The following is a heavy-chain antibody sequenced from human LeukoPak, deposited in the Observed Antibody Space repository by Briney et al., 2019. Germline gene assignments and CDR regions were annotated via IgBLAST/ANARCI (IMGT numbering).Heavy chain of an antibody. J-gene: IGHJ4*02. CDR2: INHSGST. CDR1: GGSFSGYY. D-gene: IGHD3-10*01. V-gene: IGHV4-34*01. CDR3: ARPRSNTYYYGSGSYFY. Sequence: SETLSLTCAVYGGSFSGYYWSWIRQPPGKGLEWIGEINHSGSTNYNPSLKSRVTVSVDTSKNQFSLKLSSVTAADTAVYYCARPRSNTYYYGSGSYFYWGQGTLVTVSS.